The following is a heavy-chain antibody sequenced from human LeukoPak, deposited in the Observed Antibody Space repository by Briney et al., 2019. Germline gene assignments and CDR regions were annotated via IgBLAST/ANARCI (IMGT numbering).Heavy chain of an antibody. J-gene: IGHJ6*03. D-gene: IGHD6-19*01. CDR1: GFTVSSNY. Sequence: GSLRLSCAASGFTVSSNYMSWVRQAPGKGLEWVSVIYSGGSTYYADSVKGRFTIPRDNSKNTLYLQMNSLRAEDTALYYCARAVAANYYMDVWGKGTTVTVSS. CDR2: IYSGGST. V-gene: IGHV3-66*01. CDR3: ARAVAANYYMDV.